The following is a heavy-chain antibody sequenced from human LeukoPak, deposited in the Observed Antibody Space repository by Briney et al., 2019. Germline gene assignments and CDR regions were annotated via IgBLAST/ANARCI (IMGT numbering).Heavy chain of an antibody. J-gene: IGHJ4*02. Sequence: GGSLRLSCAASGFTFSSYSMNWVRQAPGKGLEWVSSISSSSSYIYYTDSVKGRFTISRDNSKNTQSLQMNSLRAEDTAVYYCAKPARTDYADYWGQGTLVTVSS. D-gene: IGHD1-14*01. CDR2: ISSSSSYI. V-gene: IGHV3-21*04. CDR3: AKPARTDYADY. CDR1: GFTFSSYS.